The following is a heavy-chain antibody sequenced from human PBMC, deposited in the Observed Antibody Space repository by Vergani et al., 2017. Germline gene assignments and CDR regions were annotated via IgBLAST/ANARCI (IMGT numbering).Heavy chain of an antibody. CDR3: AREVPAAISWYFDY. D-gene: IGHD2-2*02. J-gene: IGHJ4*02. CDR2: IYYSGST. V-gene: IGHV4-31*03. CDR1: GGSISSGGYY. Sequence: QVQLQESGPGLVKPSQTLSLTCTVSGGSISSGGYYWSWIRQHPGKGLEWIGYIYYSGSTYYNPSLKSRVTMSVDTSKNQFSLKLSSVTAAATAVYFYAREVPAAISWYFDYWGQGTLVTVSS.